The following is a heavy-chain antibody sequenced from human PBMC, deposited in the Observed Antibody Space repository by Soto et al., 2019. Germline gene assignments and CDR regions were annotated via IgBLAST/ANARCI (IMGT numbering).Heavy chain of an antibody. CDR2: INPSGGST. J-gene: IGHJ4*02. V-gene: IGHV1-46*01. CDR1: GYTFTSYY. CDR3: ASGRWLQPFDY. D-gene: IGHD5-12*01. Sequence: QVQLVQSGAEVKKPGASVKVSCKASGYTFTSYYMHWVRQAPGQGLEWMGIINPSGGSTSYAQKFQGRVTMTRDTSTSTVYMELSSLSSEDTAVYYCASGRWLQPFDYWGQGTLVTVSS.